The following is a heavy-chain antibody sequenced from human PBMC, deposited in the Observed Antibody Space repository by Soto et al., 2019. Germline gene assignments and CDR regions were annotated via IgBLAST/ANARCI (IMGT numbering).Heavy chain of an antibody. J-gene: IGHJ3*02. CDR1: GFTFSTYA. CDR2: ISYDGSNK. Sequence: GSLRLSCAASGFTFSTYAIHWVRQAPGKGLEWVAIISYDGSNKYYVDSVKGRFTISRGNSKNTLWLQMTSLRAEDTAVYYCARPKERYCSGGTCYGRAVDIWGQGTMVTVSS. V-gene: IGHV3-30-3*01. D-gene: IGHD2-15*01. CDR3: ARPKERYCSGGTCYGRAVDI.